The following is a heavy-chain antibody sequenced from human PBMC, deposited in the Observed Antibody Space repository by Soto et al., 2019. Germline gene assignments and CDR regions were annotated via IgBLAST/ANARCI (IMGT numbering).Heavy chain of an antibody. Sequence: SETLSLTCAVYGGSFSCYYWSWIRQPPGKGLEWIGEINHSGSTNYNPSLKSRVTISVDTSKNQFSLKLSSVTAADTAVYYCARGGYSYGLRYYYYGMDVWGQGTTVTVSS. CDR3: ARGGYSYGLRYYYYGMDV. D-gene: IGHD5-18*01. CDR2: INHSGST. V-gene: IGHV4-34*01. CDR1: GGSFSCYY. J-gene: IGHJ6*02.